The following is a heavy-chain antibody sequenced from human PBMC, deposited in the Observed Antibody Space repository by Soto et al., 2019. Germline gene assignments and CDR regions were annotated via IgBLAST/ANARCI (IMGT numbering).Heavy chain of an antibody. J-gene: IGHJ4*02. CDR1: GFSFMDYS. Sequence: EVMLVESGGGLVPPGGSLRLSCAVSGFSFMDYSMNWVRQAPGKGLEWISYISSSTTTIYYAESVKGRFTISRDNAKNSLSLHLNSLRVEDTAVYYCASQGGPYSDSGSYCNLRFGGQGTLVTVSS. V-gene: IGHV3-48*01. CDR2: ISSSTTTI. CDR3: ASQGGPYSDSGSYCNLRF. D-gene: IGHD3-10*01.